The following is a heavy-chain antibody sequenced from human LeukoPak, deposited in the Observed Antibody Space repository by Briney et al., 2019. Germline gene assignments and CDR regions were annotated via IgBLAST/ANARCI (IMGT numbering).Heavy chain of an antibody. CDR3: ARPYYDIFTGYYSDY. D-gene: IGHD3-9*01. V-gene: IGHV5-51*01. J-gene: IGHJ4*02. CDR2: IYPGDSDT. Sequence: ESLKISCKGSGYSFTSYWIGWVRQMPGKGLEWMGIIYPGDSDTRYSPSFQGQVTISADTSNSTAYLQWSSLKASDTAMYYCARPYYDIFTGYYSDYWGQGTLVTVSS. CDR1: GYSFTSYW.